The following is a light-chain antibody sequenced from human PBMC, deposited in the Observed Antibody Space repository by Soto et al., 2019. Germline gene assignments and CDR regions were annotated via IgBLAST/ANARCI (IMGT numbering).Light chain of an antibody. V-gene: IGKV1-27*01. J-gene: IGKJ1*01. Sequence: DIQITQSPSSLSASVGDRVTITCRASQYIHTHLAWYQQKPGNSPKLLVYGASTLHSGVPSRFSASVSGTDFILTISSLQSEDVANYYCQTYDKAPWTFGPGTRV. CDR3: QTYDKAPWT. CDR1: QYIHTH. CDR2: GAS.